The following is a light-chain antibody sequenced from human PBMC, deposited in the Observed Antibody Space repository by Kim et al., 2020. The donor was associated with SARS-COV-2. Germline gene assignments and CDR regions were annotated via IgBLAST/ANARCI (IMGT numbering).Light chain of an antibody. V-gene: IGKV3-11*01. CDR3: QHRGNWPPT. Sequence: EIVLTQFPATLSLSPGESATLSCKASQSVSSYLAWYQQKPGQAPRLLIYDASSRAPGIPARFSGRGSVTDVTLTISSLEPEDFAIYYCQHRGNWPPTFGQGTRLEIK. CDR1: QSVSSY. J-gene: IGKJ5*01. CDR2: DAS.